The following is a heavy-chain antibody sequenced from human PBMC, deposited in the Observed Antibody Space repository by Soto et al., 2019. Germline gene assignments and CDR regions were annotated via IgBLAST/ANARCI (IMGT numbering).Heavy chain of an antibody. Sequence: ASVKVSCKASGYTFTSYGISWVRQAPGQGLEWMGWISAYNGNTNYAQKLQGRVTMTTDTSTSTAYMELRSLRSDDTAVYYCARLNSDYCSGGSCYSPPYYFDYWGQGTLVTAPQ. J-gene: IGHJ4*02. V-gene: IGHV1-18*04. CDR3: ARLNSDYCSGGSCYSPPYYFDY. D-gene: IGHD2-15*01. CDR1: GYTFTSYG. CDR2: ISAYNGNT.